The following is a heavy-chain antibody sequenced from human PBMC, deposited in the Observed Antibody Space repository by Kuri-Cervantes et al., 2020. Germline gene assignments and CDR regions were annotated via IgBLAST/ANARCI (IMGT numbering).Heavy chain of an antibody. CDR2: ISSSGSTI. CDR3: AKDMKEGSTLYYYGMDV. J-gene: IGHJ6*02. Sequence: GESLKISCAASGFTFSDYYMSWIRQAPGKGLEWVSYISSSGSTIYYADSVKGRFTISRDNAKNSLYLQMNSLRAEDTALYYCAKDMKEGSTLYYYGMDVWGQGTTVTVSS. V-gene: IGHV3-11*01. CDR1: GFTFSDYY. D-gene: IGHD6-13*01.